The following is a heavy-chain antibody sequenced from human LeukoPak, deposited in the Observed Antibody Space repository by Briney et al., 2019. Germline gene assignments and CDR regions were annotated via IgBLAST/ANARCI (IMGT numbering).Heavy chain of an antibody. CDR3: ARVAGYYNDY. CDR1: GGSISSGSYY. D-gene: IGHD3-22*01. Sequence: PSETLSLTCTVSGGSISSGSYYWRWVRQPAGKGLEWVGRIYTSGSTNNNPALKSRVTISVDTSKNQFSLKLSSVTAADTAVYYCARVAGYYNDYWGQGTLVTVSS. V-gene: IGHV4-61*02. CDR2: IYTSGST. J-gene: IGHJ4*02.